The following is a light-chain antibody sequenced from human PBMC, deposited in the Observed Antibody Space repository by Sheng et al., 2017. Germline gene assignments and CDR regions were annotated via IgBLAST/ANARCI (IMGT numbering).Light chain of an antibody. CDR1: SSNIGSNY. V-gene: IGLV1-47*01. J-gene: IGLJ2*01. Sequence: QSVLTQSPSASGTPGQRVTISCSGSSSNIGSNYVYWYQQLPGTAPKLLIYRNNQRPSGVPDRFSGSKSGTSASLAISGLRSEDEADYYCAAWDDSLSVVVFGGGTKLTV. CDR2: RNN. CDR3: AAWDDSLSVVV.